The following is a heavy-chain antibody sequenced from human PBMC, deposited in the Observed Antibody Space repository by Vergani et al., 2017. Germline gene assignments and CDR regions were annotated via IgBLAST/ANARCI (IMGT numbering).Heavy chain of an antibody. J-gene: IGHJ6*02. D-gene: IGHD5-12*01. CDR3: AKANPRNSGYDYLCYYHAMDV. CDR2: ISGSGGST. Sequence: VQLVESGGDLVKPGGSLRLSCAASGFTFSNYYMSWIRQAPGKGLEWVSGISGSGGSTYYAGSVKGRFTISRDSSKNTLYLQMNSLSAGDTAVYYCAKANPRNSGYDYLCYYHAMDVWGQGTTVTVSS. CDR1: GFTFSNYY. V-gene: IGHV3-23*04.